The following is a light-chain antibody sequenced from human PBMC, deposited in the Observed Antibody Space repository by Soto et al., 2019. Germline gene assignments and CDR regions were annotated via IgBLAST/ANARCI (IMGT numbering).Light chain of an antibody. CDR1: SSNIGNNY. V-gene: IGLV1-51*01. Sequence: QSVLTQSPSVSAAPGQKVTISCSGSSSNIGNNYVSWYQQLPGTAPKLLIYDNNKRPSGIPDRFSGSKSGNTASLTISGLQAEDETDYYCSSYSRRFTVVFGGGTKVTVL. CDR3: SSYSRRFTVV. CDR2: DNN. J-gene: IGLJ2*01.